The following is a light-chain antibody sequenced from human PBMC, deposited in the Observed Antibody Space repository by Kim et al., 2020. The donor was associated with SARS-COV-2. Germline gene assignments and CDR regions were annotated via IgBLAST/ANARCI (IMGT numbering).Light chain of an antibody. CDR2: AAS. J-gene: IGKJ5*01. Sequence: ASAGESVSITCRASEGIRNDLAWFQQKPGKAPQSLIHAASNFQSGVPSRFSGSGSGTDFTLTISNLQPEDSATYYCQQYYSYPITFGQGTRLEIE. CDR3: QQYYSYPIT. CDR1: EGIRND. V-gene: IGKV1-16*01.